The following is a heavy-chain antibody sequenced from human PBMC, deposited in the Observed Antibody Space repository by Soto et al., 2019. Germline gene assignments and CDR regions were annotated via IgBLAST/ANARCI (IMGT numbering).Heavy chain of an antibody. D-gene: IGHD1-1*01. J-gene: IGHJ5*02. CDR3: ASRQTWNNLFDT. Sequence: SETLSLTCTVSGGSITNNYWSWIRQSPGKGLEWIGCSYYSGSTSYNPSLRSRVTISIYTSKTQFSLRLRSVTAADTAVYYCASRQTWNNLFDTWGQGTPVTVSS. CDR2: SYYSGST. V-gene: IGHV4-59*01. CDR1: GGSITNNY.